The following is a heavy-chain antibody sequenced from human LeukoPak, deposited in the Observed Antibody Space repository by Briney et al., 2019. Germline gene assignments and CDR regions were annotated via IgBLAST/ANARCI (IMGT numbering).Heavy chain of an antibody. CDR3: ARRDYDILTGYYTYYFDY. D-gene: IGHD3-9*01. V-gene: IGHV5-51*01. CDR2: IYPGDSDT. CDR1: GYSFTSYW. Sequence: GESLKISCKGSGYSFTSYWIGWVRQMPGKGLEWMGIIYPGDSDTKYSPSFRGQVTISADKSISTAYLQWSSLKASDTAMYYCARRDYDILTGYYTYYFDYWGQGTLVTVSS. J-gene: IGHJ4*02.